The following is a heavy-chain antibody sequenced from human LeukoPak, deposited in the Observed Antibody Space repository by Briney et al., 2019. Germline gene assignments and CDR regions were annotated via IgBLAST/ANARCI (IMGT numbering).Heavy chain of an antibody. CDR3: ARVLVVPAAIPRGNWFDP. J-gene: IGHJ5*02. CDR1: GGSISSGGYY. Sequence: SQTLSLTCTVSGGSISSGGYYWSWIRQHPGKGLEWIGYIYYSGSTYYNPSLKSRVTISVDTSKNQFSLKLSSVTAADTAVYYCARVLVVPAAIPRGNWFDPWGQGTLVTVSA. D-gene: IGHD2-2*02. V-gene: IGHV4-31*03. CDR2: IYYSGST.